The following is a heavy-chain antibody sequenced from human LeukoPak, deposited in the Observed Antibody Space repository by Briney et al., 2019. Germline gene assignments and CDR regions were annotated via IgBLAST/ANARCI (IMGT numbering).Heavy chain of an antibody. J-gene: IGHJ4*02. D-gene: IGHD3-9*01. Sequence: ASVKVSCKASGYTFTGYYIHWVRQAPGQGLEWMGWLNPDSGGTNNAQKFQGRVTTTRDTSISTVYMGLSRLRSDDTAVYYCARSYGILTEVDYWGQGTLVTVSS. V-gene: IGHV1-2*02. CDR3: ARSYGILTEVDY. CDR2: LNPDSGGT. CDR1: GYTFTGYY.